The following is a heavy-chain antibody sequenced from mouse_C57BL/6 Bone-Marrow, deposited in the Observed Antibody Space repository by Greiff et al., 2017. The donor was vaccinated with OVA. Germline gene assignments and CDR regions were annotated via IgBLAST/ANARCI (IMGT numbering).Heavy chain of an antibody. V-gene: IGHV8-12*01. CDR2: IYWDDDK. J-gene: IGHJ1*03. Sequence: QVTLKESGPGILQSSQTLSLTCSFSGFSLSTSGMGVSWIRQPSGKGLEWLAHIYWDDDKRYNPSLKSRLTISKDTSRNQVFLKITSVDTADTATYYCARKKGLTGVWYFDVWGTGTTVTVSS. D-gene: IGHD4-1*01. CDR3: ARKKGLTGVWYFDV. CDR1: GFSLSTSGMG.